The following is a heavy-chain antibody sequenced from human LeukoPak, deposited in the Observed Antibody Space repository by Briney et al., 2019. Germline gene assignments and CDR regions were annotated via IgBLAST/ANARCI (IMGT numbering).Heavy chain of an antibody. V-gene: IGHV4-59*01. J-gene: IGHJ4*02. CDR1: GFTFTNYA. CDR3: AREGFLEWFGLDY. CDR2: IYYSGST. Sequence: GSLRLSCAVSGFTFTNYAMSWVRQAPGKGLEWIGYIYYSGSTNYNPSLKSRVTISVDTSKNQFSLKLSSVTAADTAVYYCAREGFLEWFGLDYWGQGTLVTVSS. D-gene: IGHD3-3*01.